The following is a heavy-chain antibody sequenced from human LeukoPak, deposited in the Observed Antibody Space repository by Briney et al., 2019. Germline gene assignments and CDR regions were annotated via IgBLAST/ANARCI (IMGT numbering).Heavy chain of an antibody. D-gene: IGHD1-14*01. J-gene: IGHJ6*02. CDR1: GGTFSSYA. Sequence: SVTLSREASGGTFSSYAISGVRQAPTKALECMGGIISMFGTANYAQKFQGRVTITADESTSTVYMELSSLRSEDTAVYYCARDPVPPGGYYGMDVWGQGTTVTVSS. V-gene: IGHV1-69*01. CDR2: IISMFGTA. CDR3: ARDPVPPGGYYGMDV.